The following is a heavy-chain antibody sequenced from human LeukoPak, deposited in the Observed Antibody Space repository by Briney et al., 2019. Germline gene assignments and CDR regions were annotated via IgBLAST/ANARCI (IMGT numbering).Heavy chain of an antibody. D-gene: IGHD2-8*01. J-gene: IGHJ4*02. CDR1: GFTFSSYT. Sequence: PGGSLRLSCAACGFTFSSYTMNWVRQAPGKGLEWVSSISSSSSYIYYADSVKGRFTISRDNAKNSLSLQTSSLRVEDTAVYYCARDPGVASEGTVGYFDHWGQGILVTVSS. CDR3: ARDPGVASEGTVGYFDH. CDR2: ISSSSSYI. V-gene: IGHV3-21*01.